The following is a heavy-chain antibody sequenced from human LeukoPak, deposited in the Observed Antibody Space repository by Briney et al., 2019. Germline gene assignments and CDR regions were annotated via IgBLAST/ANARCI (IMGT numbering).Heavy chain of an antibody. CDR2: ISYDGSTK. Sequence: GGSLRLSCAASGFGFNTYAMHWFRQAPGKGLEWVAVISYDGSTKYYADSVKGRFTISRDNSQNTLYLQMNSLRAEDTAVYYCARRGGGYDFDYWGQGTLVTVSS. V-gene: IGHV3-30-3*01. J-gene: IGHJ4*02. CDR1: GFGFNTYA. D-gene: IGHD5-12*01. CDR3: ARRGGGYDFDY.